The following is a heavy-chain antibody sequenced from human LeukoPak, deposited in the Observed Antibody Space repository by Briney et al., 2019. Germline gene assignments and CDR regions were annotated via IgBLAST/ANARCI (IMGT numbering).Heavy chain of an antibody. CDR2: INHSGST. V-gene: IGHV4-34*01. CDR1: GGSFSGYY. J-gene: IGHJ2*01. Sequence: SETLSLTCAVYGGSFSGYYWSWIRQPPGKGLEWIGEINHSGSTNNNPSLKSRVTISLDTSKNQFSLRLSSVTAADTAVYYCARVNDYGDTRPDYWYLDLWGRGTLVTVSS. D-gene: IGHD4-17*01. CDR3: ARVNDYGDTRPDYWYLDL.